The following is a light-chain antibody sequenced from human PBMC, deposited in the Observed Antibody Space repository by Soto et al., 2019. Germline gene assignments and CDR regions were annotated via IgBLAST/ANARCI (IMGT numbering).Light chain of an antibody. CDR3: QPYYSYPPWT. Sequence: AIRMTQSPSSLSASTGDRVTITCRASQGISSYLAWYQQKPGKAPKLLIYAASTLQSGVPSRFSGSASGTDFTLTISCLQSEDFATYYCQPYYSYPPWTFGQGTKV. J-gene: IGKJ1*01. CDR1: QGISSY. CDR2: AAS. V-gene: IGKV1-8*01.